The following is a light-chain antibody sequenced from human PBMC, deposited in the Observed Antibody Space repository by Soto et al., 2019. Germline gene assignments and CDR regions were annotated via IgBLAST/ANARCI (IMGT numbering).Light chain of an antibody. V-gene: IGKV1-27*01. CDR2: AAS. Sequence: DIQMTQSPSSLSSSVGDRFTITFLSSQSISNYLAWYQQKPGKVPKLLIYAASTLQSGVPSRFSGSGSGTDLTINLSRLQPADVATYSCQQYKSAPWKFGQGTQVDIK. CDR1: QSISNY. CDR3: QQYKSAPWK. J-gene: IGKJ1*01.